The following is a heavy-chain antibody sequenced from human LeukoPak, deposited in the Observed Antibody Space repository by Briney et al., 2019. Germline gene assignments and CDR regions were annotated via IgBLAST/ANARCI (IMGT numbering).Heavy chain of an antibody. CDR1: GGTFSSYA. CDR3: ARHHDSSGYN. V-gene: IGHV1-69*04. J-gene: IGHJ4*02. Sequence: SVKVSCKASGGTFSSYAISWVRQAPGQGLEWMGRIIPILGIANYAQKFQGRVTITADKSTSTAYMELSSLRSEDTAVYCCARHHDSSGYNWGQGTLVTVSS. D-gene: IGHD3-22*01. CDR2: IIPILGIA.